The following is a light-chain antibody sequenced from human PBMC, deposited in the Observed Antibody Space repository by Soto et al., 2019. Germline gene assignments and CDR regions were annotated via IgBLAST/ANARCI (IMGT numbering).Light chain of an antibody. V-gene: IGKV1-8*01. CDR3: KQYYSYPRT. CDR1: QGISSY. J-gene: IGKJ1*01. CDR2: AAS. Sequence: AIRMTQSPSSFSASTGDRVTITCRASQGISSYLAWYQQKPGKAPKLLIYAASTLQSGVPSRFSGSGSGTDFTLTINCLQSEDFATYYCKQYYSYPRTFGQGTKVEIK.